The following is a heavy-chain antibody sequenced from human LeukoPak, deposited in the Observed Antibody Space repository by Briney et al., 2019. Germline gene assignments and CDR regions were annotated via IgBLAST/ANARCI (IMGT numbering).Heavy chain of an antibody. D-gene: IGHD3/OR15-3a*01. CDR3: ATSSGLTTHDAFDI. V-gene: IGHV1-8*01. J-gene: IGHJ3*02. CDR1: GYTFTNYD. CDR2: MNPDTEIT. Sequence: ASVKVSCKASGYTFTNYDLNWVRQASGQGLEWMGWMNPDTEITDYAQKFQGRVTMTRDTSINTAYMELSGLTSDDTAVYFCATSSGLTTHDAFDIWGQGTKVIVSS.